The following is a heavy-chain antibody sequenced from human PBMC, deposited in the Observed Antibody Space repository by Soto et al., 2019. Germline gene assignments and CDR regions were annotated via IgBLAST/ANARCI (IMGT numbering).Heavy chain of an antibody. J-gene: IGHJ6*02. V-gene: IGHV3-74*01. Sequence: GGSLRLSCAASGFSFSNCWMDWVRQAPGMGLVWVSHINSDGSSTTYADSVKGRFTISRDNAKNTLYLQMNSLRTEDTAVYYCASERAEMATIGGMDVWGQGTTVTVSS. D-gene: IGHD5-12*01. CDR3: ASERAEMATIGGMDV. CDR2: INSDGSST. CDR1: GFSFSNCW.